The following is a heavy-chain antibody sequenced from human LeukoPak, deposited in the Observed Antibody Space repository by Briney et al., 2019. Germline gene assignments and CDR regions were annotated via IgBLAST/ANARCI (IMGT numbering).Heavy chain of an antibody. CDR2: IKQDGSEK. J-gene: IGHJ4*02. CDR3: AKAQHSSVWGYFDY. Sequence: PGGSLRLSCAASGFTFSSYWMSRVRQAPGKGLEWVANIKQDGSEKYYVDSVKGRFTISRDNAKNSLYLQMNGLRAEDTAVYYCAKAQHSSVWGYFDYWGQGTLVTVSS. CDR1: GFTFSSYW. V-gene: IGHV3-7*03. D-gene: IGHD6-25*01.